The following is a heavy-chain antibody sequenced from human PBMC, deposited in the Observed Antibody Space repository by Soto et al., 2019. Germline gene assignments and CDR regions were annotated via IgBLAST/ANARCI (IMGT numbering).Heavy chain of an antibody. V-gene: IGHV3-23*01. CDR3: AKDRLRYFDWLSPYFDY. J-gene: IGHJ4*02. CDR1: GFTFSSYA. CDR2: ISGRGGST. D-gene: IGHD3-9*01. Sequence: EVQLLESGGGLVQPGGSLSLSCAASGFTFSSYAMSWVRQAPGKGLEWVSAISGRGGSTYYAASVKGRFTISRDNSKNTLYLQMNSLRAEDTAVYYCAKDRLRYFDWLSPYFDYWGQGTLVTVSS.